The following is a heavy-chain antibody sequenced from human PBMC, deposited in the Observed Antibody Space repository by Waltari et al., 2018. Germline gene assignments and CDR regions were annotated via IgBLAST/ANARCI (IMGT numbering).Heavy chain of an antibody. CDR3: ARASVYYDSSGAPDY. J-gene: IGHJ4*02. CDR1: GGTFSSSA. D-gene: IGHD3-22*01. CDR2: IIPIFGTA. Sequence: QVQLVQSGAEVKTPGSSVKVSCKASGGTFSSSAISWVRQAPGQGLEWRGRIIPIFGTANYAQKFQGRVTITADKSTSTAYMELSSLRSEDTAVYYCARASVYYDSSGAPDYWGQGTLVTVSS. V-gene: IGHV1-69*08.